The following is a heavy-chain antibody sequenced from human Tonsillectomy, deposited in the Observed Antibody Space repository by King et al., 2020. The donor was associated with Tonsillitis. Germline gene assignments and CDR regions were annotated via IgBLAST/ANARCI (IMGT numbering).Heavy chain of an antibody. CDR3: ARGGSPGGWYLDY. Sequence: VQLVESGGGLVKPGGSLRLSCAASGFTFSSYSMNWVRQAPGKGLEWVSSISSSSSYIFYADSVKGRFTISRDNAKNSLCLQMNSLRAEDTAVYYCARGGSPGGWYLDYWGQGTLVTVS. CDR1: GFTFSSYS. V-gene: IGHV3-21*01. CDR2: ISSSSSYI. D-gene: IGHD6-19*01. J-gene: IGHJ4*02.